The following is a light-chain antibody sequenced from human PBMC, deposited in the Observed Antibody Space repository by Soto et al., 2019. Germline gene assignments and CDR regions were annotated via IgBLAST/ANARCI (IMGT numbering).Light chain of an antibody. V-gene: IGKV3-20*01. CDR3: QQYGSSVTWT. Sequence: EIVLTQSPGTLSLSPGERATLSCRASQSVSSSYLAWYQQKPGQAPKLLIYGASSRATRIPDRFSGSGSGTDFTLTISRLEPEDFAVYYCQQYGSSVTWTFGQGTKVDTK. CDR2: GAS. CDR1: QSVSSSY. J-gene: IGKJ1*01.